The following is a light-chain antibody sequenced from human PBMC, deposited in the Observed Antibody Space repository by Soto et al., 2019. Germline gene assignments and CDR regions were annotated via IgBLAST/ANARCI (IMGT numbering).Light chain of an antibody. CDR1: TSDVGGYNY. CDR3: CSYAGSYTWV. J-gene: IGLJ3*02. CDR2: DVS. V-gene: IGLV2-11*01. Sequence: QAVVTQPRSVSASPGQSVTISCTGTTSDVGGYNYVSWYQQHPGQAPKLMIYDVSKRPSGVPDRFSGSKSGNTASLTISGLQAEDEADYYCCSYAGSYTWVFGGGTKLTVL.